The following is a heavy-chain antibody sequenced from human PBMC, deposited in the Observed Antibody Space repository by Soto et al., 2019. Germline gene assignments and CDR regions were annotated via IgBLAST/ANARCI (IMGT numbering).Heavy chain of an antibody. V-gene: IGHV3-30-3*01. CDR2: ISYDGSNK. D-gene: IGHD3-10*01. J-gene: IGHJ4*02. CDR3: ARGAVTYYYGSGSYGHVDY. CDR1: GFTFSSYA. Sequence: GGSLRLSCAASGFTFSSYAMHWVRQAPGKGLEWVAVISYDGSNKYYADSVKGRFTISRDNSKNTLYLQMNSLRAEDTAVYYCARGAVTYYYGSGSYGHVDYWGQGTLVTVSS.